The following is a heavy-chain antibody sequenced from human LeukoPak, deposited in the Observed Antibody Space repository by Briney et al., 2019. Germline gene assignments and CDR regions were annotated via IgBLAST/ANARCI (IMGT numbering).Heavy chain of an antibody. CDR3: ASNVDTAMGSFDY. V-gene: IGHV5-51*01. CDR2: IYPGDSDT. Sequence: GESLKISCEGSGYTFTSYWIGWVRQMPGKGLEWMGIIYPGDSDTRYSPSFQGQVTISADKSISTAYLQWSSLKASDTAMYYCASNVDTAMGSFDYWGQGTLVTVSS. J-gene: IGHJ4*02. CDR1: GYTFTSYW. D-gene: IGHD5-18*01.